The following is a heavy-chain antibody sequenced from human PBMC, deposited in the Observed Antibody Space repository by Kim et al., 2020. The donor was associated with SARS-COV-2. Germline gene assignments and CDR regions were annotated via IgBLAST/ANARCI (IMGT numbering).Heavy chain of an antibody. CDR1: GFTFHTYA. CDR3: ATDSPPLDY. J-gene: IGHJ4*02. CDR2: ISYDSTNI. V-gene: IGHV3-30*04. Sequence: GGSLRLSCAASGFTFHTYAMHWVRQAPGKGLEWVSLISYDSTNIHYADSVKVRFTISRDNSKNTLYLQMNSLRAEDTALYYCATDSPPLDYWGQGTLVTV.